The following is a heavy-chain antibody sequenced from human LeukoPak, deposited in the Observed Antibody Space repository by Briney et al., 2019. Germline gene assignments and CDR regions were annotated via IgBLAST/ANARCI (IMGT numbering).Heavy chain of an antibody. Sequence: GGPLRLSCAASGFTFSSYNMKWVRQAPGKGLEWVGRIKSITNGGTTEYAAPVKGRFTILRDDSKNTLYLQMNSLKTEDTAVYYCMLGSGSYDSSDFDYWGQGTLVTVSS. CDR3: MLGSGSYDSSDFDY. J-gene: IGHJ4*02. CDR1: GFTFSSYN. D-gene: IGHD3-22*01. V-gene: IGHV3-15*07. CDR2: IKSITNGGTT.